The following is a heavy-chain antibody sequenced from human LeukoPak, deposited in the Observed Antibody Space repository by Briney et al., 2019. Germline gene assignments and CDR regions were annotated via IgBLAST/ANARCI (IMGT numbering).Heavy chain of an antibody. D-gene: IGHD5-18*01. CDR1: GFTFNSYG. J-gene: IGHJ4*02. CDR3: ARDQYSYAHAAH. CDR2: IWYDGSIK. Sequence: GRSLRLSCAASGFTFNSYGMHWVRQAPGKGLEWVAVIWYDGSIKYYADSVKGRFTISRDNSKNTLYLQMNNLRAEDTAVYYCARDQYSYAHAAHWGQGTLVTVSS. V-gene: IGHV3-33*01.